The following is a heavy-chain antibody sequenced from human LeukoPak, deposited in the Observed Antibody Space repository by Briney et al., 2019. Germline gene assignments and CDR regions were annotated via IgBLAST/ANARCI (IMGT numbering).Heavy chain of an antibody. CDR2: INAGNGNT. Sequence: ASVKVSCKASGYTFTSYAMHWMRQAPGQRLEWMGWINAGNGNTKYSQKFQGRVTMTRDTSTSTVYMELSSLRSEDTAVYYCARDDGDGYNPYFWGQGTLVTVSS. D-gene: IGHD5-24*01. CDR1: GYTFTSYA. CDR3: ARDDGDGYNPYF. J-gene: IGHJ4*02. V-gene: IGHV1-3*01.